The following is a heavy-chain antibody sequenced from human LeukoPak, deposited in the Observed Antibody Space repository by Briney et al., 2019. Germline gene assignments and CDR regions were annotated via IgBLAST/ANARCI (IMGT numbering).Heavy chain of an antibody. J-gene: IGHJ4*02. CDR2: INPNSGGT. D-gene: IGHD2-15*01. CDR3: ARALVAATPETLDY. Sequence: ASVKVSCKASGYTFTGYYMHWVRQAPGQGLEWMGWINPNSGGTNYAQKFQGRVTMTRDTSISTAYMELSRLRSDDTAVYYCARALVAATPETLDYWGQGTLVTVSS. CDR1: GYTFTGYY. V-gene: IGHV1-2*02.